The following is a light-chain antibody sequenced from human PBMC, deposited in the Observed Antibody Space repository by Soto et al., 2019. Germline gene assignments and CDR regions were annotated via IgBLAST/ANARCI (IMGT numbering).Light chain of an antibody. CDR1: QSVSSN. CDR2: GAS. V-gene: IGKV3-15*01. CDR3: QQHNNWPFT. Sequence: EIVMTQSPATLSVSPGERATLSCRASQSVSSNLAWYQQRPGQAPRLLIYGASTRATGIPARLSGSGSGTEFTPTISILHSEDFAVYYCQQHNNWPFTFGQGTKLEIK. J-gene: IGKJ2*01.